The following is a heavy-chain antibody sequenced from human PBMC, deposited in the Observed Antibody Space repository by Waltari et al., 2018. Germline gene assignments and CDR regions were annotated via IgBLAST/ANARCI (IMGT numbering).Heavy chain of an antibody. D-gene: IGHD2-21*01. CDR2: IIPILGIA. J-gene: IGHJ5*02. V-gene: IGHV1-69*04. CDR1: GGTFSSYA. Sequence: QVQLVQSGAEVKKPGSSVKVSCKASGGTFSSYAISWLRQAPGQGLEWMGGIIPILGIANYAQKFQGRVTITADESTSTAYMELSSLRSEDTAVYYCAKQPCGGDCYNWFDPWGQGTLVTVSS. CDR3: AKQPCGGDCYNWFDP.